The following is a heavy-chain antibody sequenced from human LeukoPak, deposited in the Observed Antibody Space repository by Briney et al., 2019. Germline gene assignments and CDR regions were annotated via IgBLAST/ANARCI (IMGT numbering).Heavy chain of an antibody. Sequence: GGSLRLSCAASGFTVSSNYMSWVRQAPGKGLEWVSVIYSGGSTYDADSVKGRFTISRDNSKNTLYLQMNSLRAEDTAVYYCARATLGELLGDYYYMDVWGKGTTVTVSS. CDR2: IYSGGST. CDR1: GFTVSSNY. D-gene: IGHD1-26*01. J-gene: IGHJ6*03. CDR3: ARATLGELLGDYYYMDV. V-gene: IGHV3-53*01.